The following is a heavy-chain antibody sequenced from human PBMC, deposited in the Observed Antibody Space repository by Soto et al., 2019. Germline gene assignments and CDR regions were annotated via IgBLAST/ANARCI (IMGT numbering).Heavy chain of an antibody. D-gene: IGHD1-1*01. CDR2: ISWNSGNV. V-gene: IGHV3-9*01. CDR1: GFTFDDYA. J-gene: IGHJ4*02. CDR3: AKETGNWNDGTSYYFDY. Sequence: EVHLEESGGGLVQPGMSLRLSCAASGFTFDDYAMHWVRQAPGKGLEWVSVISWNSGNVGYADSVKGRFTISRDNAKNSLYLQMNSLRPEDTALYYCAKETGNWNDGTSYYFDYWGQGTLVTVSS.